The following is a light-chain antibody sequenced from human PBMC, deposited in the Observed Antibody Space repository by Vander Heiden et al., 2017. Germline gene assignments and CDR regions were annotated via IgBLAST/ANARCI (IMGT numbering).Light chain of an antibody. CDR1: QDISNF. CDR2: GAS. J-gene: IGKJ3*01. CDR3: QQYDTLPLT. V-gene: IGKV1-33*01. Sequence: DIQMTQSPSSLSASVGDRVTITCQASQDISNFLNWYQQEPGKAPNLLIYGASNLETGVPSRFSGSGSETDFTFTISSLQPEDIATYYCQQYDTLPLTFGHGTKVDIK.